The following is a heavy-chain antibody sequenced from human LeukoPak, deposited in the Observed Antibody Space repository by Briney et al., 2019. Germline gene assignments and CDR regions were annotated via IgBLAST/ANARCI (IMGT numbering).Heavy chain of an antibody. D-gene: IGHD3-10*01. V-gene: IGHV1-18*01. J-gene: IGHJ4*02. CDR2: ISAYNGNT. Sequence: ASVKVSCKASSYTFTSYGISWVRQAPGQGLEWMGWISAYNGNTNYAQKPQGRVTMTTDTSTSTAYMELRSLRSDDTAVYYCARDYYGSGSYYTPDERIFDYWGQGTLVTVSS. CDR1: SYTFTSYG. CDR3: ARDYYGSGSYYTPDERIFDY.